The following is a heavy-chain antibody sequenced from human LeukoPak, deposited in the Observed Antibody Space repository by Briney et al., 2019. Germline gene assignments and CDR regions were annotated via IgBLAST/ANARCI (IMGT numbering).Heavy chain of an antibody. CDR1: GFTFSSYG. D-gene: IGHD6-13*01. J-gene: IGHJ5*02. CDR3: AREGSSSWYYGSTRAYNWFDP. V-gene: IGHV3-33*01. CDR2: IWYDGSNN. Sequence: PGRSLRLSCAASGFTFSSYGMHWVRQAPGKGLEWVAVIWYDGSNNYYADSVKGRFTISRDNSKNTLYLQMNSLRAEDTAVYYCAREGSSSWYYGSTRAYNWFDPWGQGTLVTVSS.